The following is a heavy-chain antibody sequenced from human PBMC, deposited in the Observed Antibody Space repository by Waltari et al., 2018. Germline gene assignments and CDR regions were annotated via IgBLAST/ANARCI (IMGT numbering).Heavy chain of an antibody. D-gene: IGHD3-22*01. CDR3: AKLGFYFYDSSGYSLFDY. Sequence: QVQLVESGGGVVQPGGSLRLSCAASGFTLSSFGSHWVRQAPGKGLEWVAVMSYDGNEKYYADSVKGRFTISRDKARNTLYLQMNSLRPEDTAVYSCAKLGFYFYDSSGYSLFDYWGQGTLVTVSS. J-gene: IGHJ4*02. CDR1: GFTLSSFG. CDR2: MSYDGNEK. V-gene: IGHV3-30*18.